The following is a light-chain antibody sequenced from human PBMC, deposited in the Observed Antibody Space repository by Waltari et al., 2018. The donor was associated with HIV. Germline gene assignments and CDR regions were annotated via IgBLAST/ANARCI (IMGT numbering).Light chain of an antibody. Sequence: QSVLTQPPSASGNPGQRVTISCSGGSSNIGSNTVNWYQQLPGTAPKLLIYSNSSRPSGVPDRFSGSKSGTSASLAISGLQSEDEADYYCVAWDDSLNGWVFGGGTKLTVL. CDR1: SSNIGSNT. CDR3: VAWDDSLNGWV. V-gene: IGLV1-44*01. CDR2: SNS. J-gene: IGLJ3*02.